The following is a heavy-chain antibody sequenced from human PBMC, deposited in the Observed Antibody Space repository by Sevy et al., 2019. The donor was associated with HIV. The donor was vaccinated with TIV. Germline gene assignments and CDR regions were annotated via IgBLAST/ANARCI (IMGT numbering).Heavy chain of an antibody. J-gene: IGHJ6*02. CDR1: GYTFTSYG. V-gene: IGHV1-18*01. CDR2: ISAYNGNT. D-gene: IGHD2-15*01. CDR3: ARNYYCSGGSCYSGSYYYYGMDV. Sequence: ASVKVSCKASGYTFTSYGISWVRQAPGQGLEWMGWISAYNGNTNYAQKLQGRVTMTTDTSTSTAYMELRSLRSDDTAVYYCARNYYCSGGSCYSGSYYYYGMDVWGQGTTVTVSS.